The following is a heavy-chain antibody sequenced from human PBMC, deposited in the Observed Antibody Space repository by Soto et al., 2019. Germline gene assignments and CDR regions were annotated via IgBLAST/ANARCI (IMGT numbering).Heavy chain of an antibody. CDR1: GGSISSGGYS. CDR3: ARDRKESNYFDY. Sequence: TLSLTCAVSGGSISSGGYSWSWIRQPPGKGLEWIGYIHQTGITYYNPSLKSRVTISLDRSNNQFSLNLSSVTAADTAVYFCARDRKESNYFDYWGQGTLVTVSS. J-gene: IGHJ4*02. V-gene: IGHV4-30-2*01. CDR2: IHQTGIT.